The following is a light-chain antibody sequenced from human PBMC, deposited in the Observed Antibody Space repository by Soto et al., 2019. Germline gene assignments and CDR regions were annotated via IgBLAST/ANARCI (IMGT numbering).Light chain of an antibody. CDR2: GAY. CDR1: QSVRNSY. Sequence: EIVLTQSPGTLSLSPGERATLSCRASQSVRNSYLAWYQQKPGQAPRLLIYGAYTRATGIPERFSGSGSGTDFTLTINRLEPEDFAVYYCQQYDSSPRTFGQGTKVDIK. CDR3: QQYDSSPRT. J-gene: IGKJ1*01. V-gene: IGKV3-20*01.